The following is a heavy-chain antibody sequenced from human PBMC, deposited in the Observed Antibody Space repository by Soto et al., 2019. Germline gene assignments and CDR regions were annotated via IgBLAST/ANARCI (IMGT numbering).Heavy chain of an antibody. CDR2: IYYSGST. CDR1: GGSISSYY. CDR3: GSSPFSYVILTGYFPYFFDY. J-gene: IGHJ4*02. D-gene: IGHD3-9*01. Sequence: SETLSLTCTVSGGSISSYYWSWIRQPPGKGLEWIGYIYYSGSTNYNPSLKSRVTISVDTSKNKFSLKLSSVTAADTAVYYGGSSPFSYVILTGYFPYFFDYWGQGTLVTVSS. V-gene: IGHV4-59*01.